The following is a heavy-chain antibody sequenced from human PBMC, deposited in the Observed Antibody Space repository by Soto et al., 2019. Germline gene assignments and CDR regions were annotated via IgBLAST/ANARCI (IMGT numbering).Heavy chain of an antibody. CDR2: ISQTGAT. D-gene: IGHD3-10*01. J-gene: IGHJ5*02. CDR3: ARAVSPYFGTWCDP. CDR1: GGSITSGDSYS. V-gene: IGHV4-30-2*01. Sequence: SETLSLTCAVSGGSITSGDSYSWACIRQPPGRGLEWIGSISQTGATSYNPSLKSRVSVSLDKSKNQFSLRLSSVTAADMAVYYCARAVSPYFGTWCDPWGQGTLVTVSS.